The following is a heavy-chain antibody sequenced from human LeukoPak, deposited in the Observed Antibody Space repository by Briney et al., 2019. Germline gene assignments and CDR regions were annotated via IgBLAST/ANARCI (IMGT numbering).Heavy chain of an antibody. Sequence: SETLSLTCTVSGGSISSYYWGWIRQPPGKGLEWIGYIYYSGSTNYNPSLKSRVTISVDTSKNQFSLKLSSVTAADTAVYYCASFYDILTGIDYWGQGTLVTVSS. CDR2: IYYSGST. D-gene: IGHD3-9*01. J-gene: IGHJ4*02. CDR3: ASFYDILTGIDY. V-gene: IGHV4-59*01. CDR1: GGSISSYY.